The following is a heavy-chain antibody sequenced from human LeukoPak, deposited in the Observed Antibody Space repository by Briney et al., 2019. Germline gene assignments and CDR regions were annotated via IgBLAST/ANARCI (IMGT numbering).Heavy chain of an antibody. CDR2: SSTTGHQT. D-gene: IGHD2-2*01. Sequence: GGSLRLSCAASGFTFSDYYVNWIRQAPGKGLEWVSYSSTTGHQTNYADSEKGRFTISRDHAKNSVYLQMNSLRAEDTAVYYCTRWACAGTSCYVLDSWGQGTPVTVSS. V-gene: IGHV3-11*06. CDR3: TRWACAGTSCYVLDS. CDR1: GFTFSDYY. J-gene: IGHJ5*01.